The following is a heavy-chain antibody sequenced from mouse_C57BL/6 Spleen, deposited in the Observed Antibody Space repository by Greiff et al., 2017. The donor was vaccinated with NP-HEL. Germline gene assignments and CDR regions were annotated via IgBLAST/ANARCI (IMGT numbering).Heavy chain of an antibody. Sequence: QVQLQQSGAELARPGASVKLSCKASGYTFTSYGISWVKQRTGQGLEWIGEIYPRSGNTYYNEKFKGKATLTADKSSSTAYMELRSLTSEDSAVYFCARDLIITTVVAPMDYWGQGTSVTVSS. CDR1: GYTFTSYG. CDR3: ARDLIITTVVAPMDY. V-gene: IGHV1-81*01. CDR2: IYPRSGNT. D-gene: IGHD1-1*01. J-gene: IGHJ4*01.